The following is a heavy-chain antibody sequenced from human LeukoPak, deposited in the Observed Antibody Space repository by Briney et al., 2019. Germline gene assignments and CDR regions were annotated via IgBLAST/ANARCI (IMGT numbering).Heavy chain of an antibody. D-gene: IGHD6-13*01. CDR1: GFTFSSYA. Sequence: PGGSLRLSCAAPGFTFSSYAMSWVRQAPGKGLEWVSAISGSGGSAYYADSLKDRFTISRDNSENTVHLQMNSLRAEDTAVYYCARVMVSGAAGMDYFDYWGQGTLVTVSS. CDR2: ISGSGGSA. J-gene: IGHJ4*02. CDR3: ARVMVSGAAGMDYFDY. V-gene: IGHV3-23*01.